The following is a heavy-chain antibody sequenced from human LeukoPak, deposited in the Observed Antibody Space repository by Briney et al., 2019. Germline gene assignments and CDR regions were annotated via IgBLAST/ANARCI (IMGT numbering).Heavy chain of an antibody. CDR1: GGSISSYY. CDR2: IYYSGST. J-gene: IGHJ3*02. D-gene: IGHD3-22*01. Sequence: SETLSLTCTVSGGSISSYYWSWIRQPPGKGLEWIGYIYYSGSTNYNPSLKSRVTISVDTSKNQFSLKLSSVTAADTAVYYCARESPREDYYDSRTDAFDIWGQGTMVTVSS. CDR3: ARESPREDYYDSRTDAFDI. V-gene: IGHV4-59*01.